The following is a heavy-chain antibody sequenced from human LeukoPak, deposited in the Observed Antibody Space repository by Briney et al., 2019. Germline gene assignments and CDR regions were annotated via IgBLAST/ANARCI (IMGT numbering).Heavy chain of an antibody. D-gene: IGHD6-19*01. Sequence: SETLSLTCAVYGGSFSGYYWSWIRQPPGKGLEWIGEINHTGSTNYNPSLKSRVTISVDTSKNQFSLKLSSVTAADTAVYYCARGRYSSGWYADYFDYWGQGTLVTVSS. CDR3: ARGRYSSGWYADYFDY. CDR2: INHTGST. J-gene: IGHJ4*02. V-gene: IGHV4-34*01. CDR1: GGSFSGYY.